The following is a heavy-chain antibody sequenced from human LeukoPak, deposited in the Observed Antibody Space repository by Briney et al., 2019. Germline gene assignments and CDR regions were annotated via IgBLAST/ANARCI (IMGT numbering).Heavy chain of an antibody. CDR1: GYTFTGYY. CDR2: INPKSGGT. J-gene: IGHJ3*02. V-gene: IGHV1-2*02. CDR3: ARGRSSSSRAFDI. Sequence: ASVKVSCKASGYTFTGYYMHWVRQAPGQGLEWMGWINPKSGGTNYAQKFQGRVTMTRDTSISTAYMELSRLRSDDTAVYYCARGRSSSSRAFDIWGQGTMVTVSS. D-gene: IGHD6-6*01.